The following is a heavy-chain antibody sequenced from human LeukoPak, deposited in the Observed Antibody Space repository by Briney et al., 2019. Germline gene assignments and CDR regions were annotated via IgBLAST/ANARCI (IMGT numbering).Heavy chain of an antibody. CDR3: ARGFFWSDPPSSAIHDY. D-gene: IGHD3-3*01. Sequence: ASVKVSCKASGYTFTSYAMNWVRQAPGQGLEWMGWINTNTGNPTYAQGFTGRFVFSLDTSVSTAYLQISSLKAEDTAVYYCARGFFWSDPPSSAIHDYWGQGTLVTVSS. V-gene: IGHV7-4-1*02. CDR1: GYTFTSYA. J-gene: IGHJ4*02. CDR2: INTNTGNP.